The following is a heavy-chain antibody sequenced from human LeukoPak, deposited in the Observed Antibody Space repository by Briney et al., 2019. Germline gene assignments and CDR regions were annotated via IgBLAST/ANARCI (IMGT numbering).Heavy chain of an antibody. Sequence: PSETLSLTCDVSGGSVRSYWWGWVRQPAGKGLEWLGRIYSTGSTRFNPSLKSRLTLSIDTSTDQFSLKLTSVTAADTAVYFCARQGYTVSYYFLDYWSQGTLVTVSS. J-gene: IGHJ4*02. V-gene: IGHV4-4*07. CDR1: GGSVRSYW. CDR2: IYSTGST. CDR3: ARQGYTVSYYFLDY. D-gene: IGHD1-26*01.